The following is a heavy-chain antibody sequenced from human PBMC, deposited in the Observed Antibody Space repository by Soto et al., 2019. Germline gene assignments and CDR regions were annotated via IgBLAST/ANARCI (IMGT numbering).Heavy chain of an antibody. D-gene: IGHD5-12*01. Sequence: QVLLVQSGAEVKKPGSSVKVSCKASGGAFSRYAISWVRQAPGQGLEWVGGIFPMYGTQVYAQKLQGRVTLTADAATTTAYMELSGLRYEDTAFYYCAIVYEYQILEFAAIYIWGQGTMVTVSS. CDR2: IFPMYGTQ. CDR3: AIVYEYQILEFAAIYI. J-gene: IGHJ3*02. V-gene: IGHV1-69*01. CDR1: GGAFSRYA.